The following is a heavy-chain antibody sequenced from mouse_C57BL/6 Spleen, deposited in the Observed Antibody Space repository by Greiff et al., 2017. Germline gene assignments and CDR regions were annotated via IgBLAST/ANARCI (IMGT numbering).Heavy chain of an antibody. CDR1: GYTFTSYW. V-gene: IGHV1-59*01. D-gene: IGHD2-5*01. J-gene: IGHJ2*01. CDR2: IDPSDSYT. Sequence: QVQLQQPGAELVRPGTSVKLSCKASGYTFTSYWMHWVKQRPGQGLEWIGVIDPSDSYTNYNQKFKGKATLTVDTSSSTAYMQLSSLTSEDSAVYYCARFFSNGFDYWGQGTTLTVSA. CDR3: ARFFSNGFDY.